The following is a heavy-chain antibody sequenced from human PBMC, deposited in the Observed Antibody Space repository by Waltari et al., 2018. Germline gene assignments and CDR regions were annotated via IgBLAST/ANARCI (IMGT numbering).Heavy chain of an antibody. V-gene: IGHV1-2*02. CDR2: INPNSGGT. D-gene: IGHD4-17*01. CDR3: AGLDDYGDYDPFGFDY. J-gene: IGHJ4*02. CDR1: GYTFTGYY. Sequence: QVQLVQSGAEVKKPGASVKVSCKASGYTFTGYYMHWVRQAPGQGLEWMGWINPNSGGTNYAQKFQGRVTMTRDTSISTAYMELSRLSSDDTAVYYCAGLDDYGDYDPFGFDYWGQGTLVTVSS.